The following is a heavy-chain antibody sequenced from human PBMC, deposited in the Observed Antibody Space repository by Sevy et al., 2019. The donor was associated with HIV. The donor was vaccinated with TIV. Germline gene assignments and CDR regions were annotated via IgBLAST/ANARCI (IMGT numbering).Heavy chain of an antibody. CDR2: ISSSSSYI. J-gene: IGHJ4*02. Sequence: GGSLRLSCAASGFTFSSYSMNWVRQAPGKGLEWVSSISSSSSYIYYADSVKGRFTISRDNAKNSLYLQMNSLRAEDTAVYYCARDTSIAAAGTLPYYFDYCGQGTLVTVSS. CDR3: ARDTSIAAAGTLPYYFDY. CDR1: GFTFSSYS. D-gene: IGHD6-13*01. V-gene: IGHV3-21*01.